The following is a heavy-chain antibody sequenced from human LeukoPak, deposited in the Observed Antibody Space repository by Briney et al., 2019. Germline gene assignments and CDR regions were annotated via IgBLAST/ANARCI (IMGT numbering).Heavy chain of an antibody. CDR1: GFTFSSYG. CDR3: ARRATSHFGVVLYYFDY. Sequence: PGGSLRLSCAASGFTFSSYGMHWVRQAPGKGLEWVAFIRYDGSNKYYADSVKGRFTISRDNSKNTLYLQMNSLRAEDTAVYYCARRATSHFGVVLYYFDYWGQGTLVTVSS. D-gene: IGHD3-3*01. CDR2: IRYDGSNK. V-gene: IGHV3-30*02. J-gene: IGHJ4*02.